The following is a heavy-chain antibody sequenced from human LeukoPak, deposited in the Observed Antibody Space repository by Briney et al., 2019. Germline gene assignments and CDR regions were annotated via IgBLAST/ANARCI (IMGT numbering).Heavy chain of an antibody. CDR3: ARDGHDYVWGSYRPIDY. D-gene: IGHD3-16*02. Sequence: PGGSLRLSCAASGFTFSSYSMNWVRQAPGKGLEWVSYISSSSSTIYYADSVKGRFTISRDNAKNSLYLQMNSLRAEDTAVYYCARDGHDYVWGSYRPIDYWGQGTLVTVSS. J-gene: IGHJ4*02. CDR2: ISSSSSTI. V-gene: IGHV3-48*01. CDR1: GFTFSSYS.